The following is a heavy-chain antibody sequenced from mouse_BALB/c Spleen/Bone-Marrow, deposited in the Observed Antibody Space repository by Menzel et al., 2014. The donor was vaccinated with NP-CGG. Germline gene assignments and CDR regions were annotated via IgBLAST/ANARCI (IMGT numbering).Heavy chain of an antibody. Sequence: VKLVESGPGLVAPSQSLSITCTVSGFSLTSYGVHWVRQPPGRGLEWLGVIWAGGSTTYNSALMSRLSISKDNSKSQVFLKMNSLQTDDTAMYYCARPTPRYFAMDYWGQGTSVTVSS. J-gene: IGHJ4*01. CDR1: GFSLTSYG. D-gene: IGHD6-1*01. CDR2: IWAGGST. CDR3: ARPTPRYFAMDY. V-gene: IGHV2-9*02.